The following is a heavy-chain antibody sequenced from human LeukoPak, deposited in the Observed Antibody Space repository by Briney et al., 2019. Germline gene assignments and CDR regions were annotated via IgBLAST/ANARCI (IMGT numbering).Heavy chain of an antibody. J-gene: IGHJ4*02. Sequence: ASVKVSCKASGGTFSSYAISWVRQAPGQGLEWMGGIIPIFGTANYAQKFQGRVTITADESTSTAYMELSSLRSEDTAVYYCARALYYYDSSGYYYFDYWGQVTLVTVSS. CDR1: GGTFSSYA. CDR3: ARALYYYDSSGYYYFDY. V-gene: IGHV1-69*13. CDR2: IIPIFGTA. D-gene: IGHD3-22*01.